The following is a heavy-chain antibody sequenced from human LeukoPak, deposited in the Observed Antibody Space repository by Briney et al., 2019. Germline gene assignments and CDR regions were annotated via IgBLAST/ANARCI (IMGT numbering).Heavy chain of an antibody. CDR1: GYTFTAYY. Sequence: ASVKVSCKASGYTFTAYYMHWVRQPPGQGLEWMRWINPNSGGTNYAQTFQGRVTMSRDSSITPAYMELRRLRSDDTAVYYCARDEDYQLLDPWGQGTLVTVSS. V-gene: IGHV1-2*02. J-gene: IGHJ5*02. CDR2: INPNSGGT. CDR3: ARDEDYQLLDP. D-gene: IGHD2-15*01.